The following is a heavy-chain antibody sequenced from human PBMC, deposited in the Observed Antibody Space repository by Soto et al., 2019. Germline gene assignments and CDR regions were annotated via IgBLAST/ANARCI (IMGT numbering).Heavy chain of an antibody. CDR2: IYHSGST. D-gene: IGHD5-18*01. J-gene: IGHJ6*02. CDR3: ARVRGYSYGPNYYYYGMDV. CDR1: GGSISSSNW. V-gene: IGHV4-4*02. Sequence: SETLSLTCAVSGGSISSSNWWSWVRQPPGKGLEWIGYIYHSGSTNYNPSLKSRVTISVDTSKNQFSLKLSSVTAADTAVYYCARVRGYSYGPNYYYYGMDVWGQGTTVTVSS.